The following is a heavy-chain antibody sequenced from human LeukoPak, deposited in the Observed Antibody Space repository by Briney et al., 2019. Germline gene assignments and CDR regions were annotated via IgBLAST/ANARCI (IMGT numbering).Heavy chain of an antibody. D-gene: IGHD3-22*01. V-gene: IGHV4-39*01. CDR1: GGSISSSSYY. J-gene: IGHJ4*02. CDR3: ARQVVVTPYNPIDY. CDR2: IYYSGST. Sequence: SETLSLTCTVSGGSISSSSYYWGWIRQPPGKGLEWIGSIYYSGSTYYNPSLKSRVTISVDTSKNQFSLKLSSVTAADTAVYYRARQVVVTPYNPIDYWGQGTLVTVSS.